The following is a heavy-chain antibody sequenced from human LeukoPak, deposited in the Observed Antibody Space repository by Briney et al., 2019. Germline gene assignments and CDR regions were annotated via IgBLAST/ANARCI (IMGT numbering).Heavy chain of an antibody. D-gene: IGHD4-23*01. J-gene: IGHJ4*02. V-gene: IGHV3-21*01. CDR3: ARHDYGGNSGDY. CDR1: GFTFSSYS. Sequence: GGSLRLSCAASGFTFSSYSMNWVRQAPGKGLEWVSSISSSSSYIYYADSVKGRFTISRDNARNSLYLQMNSLTDEDTAVYYCARHDYGGNSGDYWGQGTLVTVSS. CDR2: ISSSSSYI.